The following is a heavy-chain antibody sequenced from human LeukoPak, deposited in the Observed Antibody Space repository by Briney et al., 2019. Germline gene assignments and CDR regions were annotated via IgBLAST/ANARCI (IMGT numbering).Heavy chain of an antibody. V-gene: IGHV1-8*01. J-gene: IGHJ5*02. CDR3: ARERRHEGVNWFDP. Sequence: ASVKVSCKASGYTFTSYDINWVRQATGQGLEWMGWMNPNSGNTGYAQKFQGRATMTRNTSISTAYMELSSLRSEDTAVYYCARERRHEGVNWFDPWGQGTLVTVSS. CDR2: MNPNSGNT. CDR1: GYTFTSYD.